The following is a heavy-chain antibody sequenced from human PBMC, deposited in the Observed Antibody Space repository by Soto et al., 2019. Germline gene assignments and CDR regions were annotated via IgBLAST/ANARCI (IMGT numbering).Heavy chain of an antibody. V-gene: IGHV4-4*02. D-gene: IGHD2-15*01. J-gene: IGHJ4*02. CDR1: GDSFSSGYW. Sequence: QVQLQESGPGLVKPSETLSLTCAVSGDSFSSGYWWSWVRQPPGKGLQWIGQISQSGTANYNPSRESRVTMSVDKSKKQFSLMLTSGTAADTAVYYCAIHGGRFFEYWGQGILVTVSS. CDR3: AIHGGRFFEY. CDR2: ISQSGTA.